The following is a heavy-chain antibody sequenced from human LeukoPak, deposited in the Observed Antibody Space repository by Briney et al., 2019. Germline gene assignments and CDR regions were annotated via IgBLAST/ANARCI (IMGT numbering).Heavy chain of an antibody. V-gene: IGHV4-39*01. Sequence: SETLSLTCIVSGGSISSSNYYWGWIRQPPGKGLEWIGSIHYGGSPKYSPSLKSRVTISVDTSKNQFSLKVNSVTAADTALYYCARRPCCSGRGVDVWGQGTTVTVSS. J-gene: IGHJ6*02. CDR3: ARRPCCSGRGVDV. D-gene: IGHD3-10*02. CDR2: IHYGGSP. CDR1: GGSISSSNYY.